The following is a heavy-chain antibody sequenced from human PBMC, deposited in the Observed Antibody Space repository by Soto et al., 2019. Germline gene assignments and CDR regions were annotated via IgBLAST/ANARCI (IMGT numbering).Heavy chain of an antibody. CDR1: GVSISRYS. CDR3: ARESGSSWYFWFDP. D-gene: IGHD6-13*01. CDR2: IYYSGST. Sequence: SLTLSLTCTVSGVSISRYSWSWIRHPPGKGLEWIGYIYYSGSTNYNPSLKSRVTISVDTSKTQFSLKLSSVTAADTAVYHCARESGSSWYFWFDPWGQGTLVTVTA. J-gene: IGHJ5*02. V-gene: IGHV4-59*13.